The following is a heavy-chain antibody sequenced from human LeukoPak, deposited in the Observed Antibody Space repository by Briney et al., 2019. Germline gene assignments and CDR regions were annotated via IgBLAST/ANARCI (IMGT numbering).Heavy chain of an antibody. J-gene: IGHJ5*02. D-gene: IGHD5-18*01. Sequence: GGSLRLSCAASGFTVSSNYMSWVRQAPGKGLEWVSVIYSGGSTYYADSVKGRFTISRDNSKNTLYLQMNSLRAEDTAVYYCARDVRNSYGYVPWFDPWGQGTLVTVSS. CDR3: ARDVRNSYGYVPWFDP. V-gene: IGHV3-66*01. CDR1: GFTVSSNY. CDR2: IYSGGST.